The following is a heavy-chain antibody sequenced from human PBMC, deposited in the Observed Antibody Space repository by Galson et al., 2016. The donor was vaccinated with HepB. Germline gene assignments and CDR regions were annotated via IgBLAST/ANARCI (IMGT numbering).Heavy chain of an antibody. Sequence: SETLSLTCTVSGDSFRSYYCTWIRQPPGKGLEWIGEIYHRGKVSYNPSLKSRVTISVDKSNNQFSLRLTSVTAADTALYYCARFTPFNWTYDLWGRGTLVTVSS. D-gene: IGHD1-7*01. CDR1: GDSFRSYY. J-gene: IGHJ5*02. V-gene: IGHV4-59*12. CDR3: ARFTPFNWTYDL. CDR2: IYHRGKV.